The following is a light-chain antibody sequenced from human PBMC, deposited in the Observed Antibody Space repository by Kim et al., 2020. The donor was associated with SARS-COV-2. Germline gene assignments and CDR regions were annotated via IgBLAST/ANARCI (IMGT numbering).Light chain of an antibody. CDR1: QNIVTW. Sequence: IQMNQSPSTLSASVGESVNITCRASQNIVTWLAWYQQRPGKAPKILIYQASTLASGVPSRFTGSGSGTEFTLTIRSLQPDDFGTYHNQQYNSYSSFGQGTKLVI. CDR2: QAS. V-gene: IGKV1-5*03. J-gene: IGKJ2*03. CDR3: QQYNSYSS.